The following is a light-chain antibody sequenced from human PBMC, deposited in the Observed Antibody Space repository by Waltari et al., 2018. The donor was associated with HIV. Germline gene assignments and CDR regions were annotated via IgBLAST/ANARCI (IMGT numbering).Light chain of an antibody. CDR3: GTWDSNLRKWV. V-gene: IGLV1-51*01. CDR2: DNS. Sequence: QSILAQPPSVSATPGQRVTISCSGGSSNIGNNLLSWYQQLPGAAPKLLIFDNSKRPSEIPDRFSASKSDTSGTLDIAGLQTGDEGDYYCGTWDSNLRKWVFGGGTKLTVL. J-gene: IGLJ3*02. CDR1: SSNIGNNL.